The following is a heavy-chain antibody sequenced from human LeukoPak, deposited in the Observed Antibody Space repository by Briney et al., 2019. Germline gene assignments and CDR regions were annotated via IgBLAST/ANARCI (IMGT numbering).Heavy chain of an antibody. CDR3: ARHFGVMVANRPDY. J-gene: IGHJ4*02. CDR1: GGSISSSSYY. V-gene: IGHV4-39*01. Sequence: PSETLSLTCTVSGGSISSSSYYWGWIRQPPGKGLEWIGSIYYSGSTYYNPSPKSRVTISVDTSKNQFSLKLSSVTAADTAVYYCARHFGVMVANRPDYWGQGTLVTVSS. CDR2: IYYSGST. D-gene: IGHD5-12*01.